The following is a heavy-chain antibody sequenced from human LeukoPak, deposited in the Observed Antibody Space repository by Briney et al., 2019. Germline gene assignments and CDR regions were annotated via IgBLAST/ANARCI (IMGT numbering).Heavy chain of an antibody. V-gene: IGHV4-34*01. J-gene: IGHJ3*02. Sequence: GSLRLSCAASGFTFSDYYMSWIRQAPGKGLEWIGEINHSGSTNYNPSLKSRVTISVDTSKNQFSLKLSSVTAADTAVYYCARGPRDDAFDIWGQGTMVTVSS. CDR3: ARGPRDDAFDI. CDR2: INHSGST. CDR1: GFTFSDYY.